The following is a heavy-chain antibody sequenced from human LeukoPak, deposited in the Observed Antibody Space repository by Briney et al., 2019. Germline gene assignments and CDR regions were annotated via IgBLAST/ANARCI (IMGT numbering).Heavy chain of an antibody. D-gene: IGHD2-15*01. J-gene: IGHJ6*03. V-gene: IGHV4-4*07. CDR3: AREDSDSYYYYMDI. CDR1: GGSFSGYY. CDR2: IYNSGST. Sequence: PSETLSLTCAVYGGSFSGYYWSWIRQPAGKGLEWIGRIYNSGSTTYNPSLESRVTISVDTSKNQFSLKLSSVTAADTAVYYCAREDSDSYYYYMDIWGKGTTITISS.